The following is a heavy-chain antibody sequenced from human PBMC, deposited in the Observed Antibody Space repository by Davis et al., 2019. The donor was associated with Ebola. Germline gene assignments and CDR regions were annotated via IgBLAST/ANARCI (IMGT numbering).Heavy chain of an antibody. V-gene: IGHV1-46*03. CDR2: INPNDSRT. D-gene: IGHD5-12*01. CDR3: TTPGGQDSGYDVFDI. Sequence: AASVKVSCKASGGTFSAHTINWVRQAPGQGLEWMGMINPNDSRTIYAQKFQGRVTVTRDTSTTTVYMDLSSLRSEDTALYYCTTPGGQDSGYDVFDIWGQVTMVTVSS. J-gene: IGHJ3*02. CDR1: GGTFSAHT.